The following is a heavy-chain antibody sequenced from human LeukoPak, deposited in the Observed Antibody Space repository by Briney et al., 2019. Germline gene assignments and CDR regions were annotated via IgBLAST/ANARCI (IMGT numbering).Heavy chain of an antibody. Sequence: PGGSLRLSCAASGLSFSNYWMSWVRQAPGKGLEWVASISENGRAKPYVASVRGRFTISRDNTKNSLYLQMNSLRVEDTAVYYCARGGAAAARKRGIDYWGQGTLVTVSS. D-gene: IGHD6-13*01. J-gene: IGHJ4*02. V-gene: IGHV3-7*01. CDR2: ISENGRAK. CDR3: ARGGAAAARKRGIDY. CDR1: GLSFSNYW.